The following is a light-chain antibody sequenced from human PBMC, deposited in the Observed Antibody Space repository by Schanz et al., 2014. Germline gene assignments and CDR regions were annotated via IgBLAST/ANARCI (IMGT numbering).Light chain of an antibody. CDR3: QQRDNWPPGFT. CDR2: DAS. CDR1: QSVSSN. V-gene: IGKV3-11*01. Sequence: EVVMTQSPATLSVSPGERATLSCRASQSVSSNLAWYQQKPGQAPRLLIYDASGRATGIPARFSGSGSGTDFTLTISSLEPEDFAVYYCQQRDNWPPGFTFGPGTKVDIK. J-gene: IGKJ3*01.